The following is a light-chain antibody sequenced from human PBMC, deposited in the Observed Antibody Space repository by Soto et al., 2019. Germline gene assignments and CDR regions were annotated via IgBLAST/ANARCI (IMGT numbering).Light chain of an antibody. J-gene: IGKJ4*01. CDR1: QSVGSS. CDR3: QQYASSPQLT. CDR2: GAS. Sequence: EIVLTQSPGTLSLSPGERATLSCRASQSVGSSLAWYQQKPGQAPRLLIYGASSRATVIPDRFSGSGSGTDFTLTISRLEPEDFAVYYCQQYASSPQLTLGGGTKVDIK. V-gene: IGKV3-20*01.